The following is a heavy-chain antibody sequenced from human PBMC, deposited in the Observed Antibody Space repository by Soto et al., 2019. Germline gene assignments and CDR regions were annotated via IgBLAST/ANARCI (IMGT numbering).Heavy chain of an antibody. CDR2: IWYDGSRR. D-gene: IGHD3-22*01. CDR3: ARDSGVVAVDLDY. CDR1: GFTFRSYG. V-gene: IGHV3-33*01. J-gene: IGHJ4*02. Sequence: QVQLVESGGGVVQPGRSLRLSCAASGFTFRSYGMHWDRQTPTKGLEWVAVIWYDGSRRYYADSVNGRFTISRDDSKNTLYLQINSLRAEDTAVYYCARDSGVVAVDLDYWGQGVLVTVSS.